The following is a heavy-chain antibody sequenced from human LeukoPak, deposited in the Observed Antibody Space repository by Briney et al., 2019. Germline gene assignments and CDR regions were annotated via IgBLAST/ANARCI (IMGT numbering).Heavy chain of an antibody. V-gene: IGHV1-69*13. J-gene: IGHJ4*02. CDR1: VCILSCYA. CDR2: IIPIFGTA. D-gene: IGHD1-26*01. Sequence: ASVNVSCQACVCILSCYAISWVRQAPGQGLAWMGGIIPIFGTANNAQKLHGRVTTTADESTSTAYMELSSLRLEDTAVYYCATEGVGATKRGAFDYWGQGALVTVSS. CDR3: ATEGVGATKRGAFDY.